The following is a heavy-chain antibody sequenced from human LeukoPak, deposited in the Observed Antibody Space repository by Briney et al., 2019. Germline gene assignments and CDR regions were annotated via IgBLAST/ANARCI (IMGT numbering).Heavy chain of an antibody. CDR1: GVSISSYY. D-gene: IGHD4-17*01. Sequence: SETLSLTCTVSGVSISSYYWSWIRQSPGKGLEWIGYIFYSGNTNYNPSLKNRITISIDKSNNQVSLKLRSVTAADTAVYYCARQMFSTVSPFNYWGQGALVTVSS. V-gene: IGHV4-59*01. J-gene: IGHJ4*02. CDR2: IFYSGNT. CDR3: ARQMFSTVSPFNY.